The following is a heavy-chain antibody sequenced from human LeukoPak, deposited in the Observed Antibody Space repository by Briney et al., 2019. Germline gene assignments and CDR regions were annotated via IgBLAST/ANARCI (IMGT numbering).Heavy chain of an antibody. D-gene: IGHD3-3*01. V-gene: IGHV4-34*01. J-gene: IGHJ6*03. CDR1: GGSFSGYY. Sequence: SETLSLTCAVYGGSFSGYYWSWIRQPPGKGLEWIGEINHSGSTNYNPSLKSRVTISVDTSKNQFSLKLSSVTAADTAVYYRASRPLRREGYYYYYMDVWGKGTTVTVSS. CDR2: INHSGST. CDR3: ASRPLRREGYYYYYMDV.